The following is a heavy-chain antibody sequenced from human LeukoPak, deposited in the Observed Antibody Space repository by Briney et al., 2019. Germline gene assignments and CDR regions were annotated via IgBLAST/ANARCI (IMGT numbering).Heavy chain of an antibody. Sequence: GGSLRLSCAASGSTFSSYVMSWVRQAPGKGLEWISYISSSSSAIYYADSVKGRFTISRDNAKNSLYLQMNSLRDEDTAVYYCVRDRFYSFDYWGQGTLVTVSS. CDR1: GSTFSSYV. CDR3: VRDRFYSFDY. J-gene: IGHJ4*02. V-gene: IGHV3-48*02. CDR2: ISSSSSAI.